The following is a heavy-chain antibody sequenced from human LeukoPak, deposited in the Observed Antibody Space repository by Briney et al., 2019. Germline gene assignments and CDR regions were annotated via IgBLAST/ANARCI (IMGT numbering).Heavy chain of an antibody. V-gene: IGHV3-23*01. D-gene: IGHD6-19*01. CDR2: ISGSGGST. CDR1: GFTFSSYA. CDR3: AKDSSYSSGWYIDY. J-gene: IGHJ4*02. Sequence: GGSLRLSCAASGFTFSSYAMSWVRQAPGKGLEWVSAISGSGGSTYCADSVKGRFTISRDNSKNTLYLQMNSLRAEDTAVYYCAKDSSYSSGWYIDYWGQGTLVTVSS.